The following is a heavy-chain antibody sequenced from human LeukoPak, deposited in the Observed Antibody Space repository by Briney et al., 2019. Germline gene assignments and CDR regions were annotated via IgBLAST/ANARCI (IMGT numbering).Heavy chain of an antibody. Sequence: ASVKVSCKASGYTFTSYDINWVRQATGQGLEWMGWINPNSGGTNYAQKFQGRVTMTRDTSISTAYMELSRLRSDDTAVYYCAREEVTMVRGVIINWFDPWGQGTLVTVSS. CDR1: GYTFTSYD. D-gene: IGHD3-10*01. V-gene: IGHV1-2*02. CDR2: INPNSGGT. CDR3: AREEVTMVRGVIINWFDP. J-gene: IGHJ5*02.